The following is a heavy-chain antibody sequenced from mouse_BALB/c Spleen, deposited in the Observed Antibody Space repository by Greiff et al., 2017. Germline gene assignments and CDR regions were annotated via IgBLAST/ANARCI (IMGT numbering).Heavy chain of an antibody. V-gene: IGHV5-17*02. CDR1: GFTFSSFG. CDR3: ARSDYAMDY. Sequence: EVQLVESGGGLVQPGGSRKLSCAASGFTFSSFGMNWVRQAPEKGLEWVAYISSGSSTIYYADTVKGRFTISRDNPKNTLFLQMTSLRSEDTALYYCARSDYAMDYWGQGTSVTVSS. J-gene: IGHJ4*01. CDR2: ISSGSSTI.